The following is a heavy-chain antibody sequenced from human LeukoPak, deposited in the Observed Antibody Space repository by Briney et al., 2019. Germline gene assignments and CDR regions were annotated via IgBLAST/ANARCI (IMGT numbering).Heavy chain of an antibody. CDR2: IYYSEST. V-gene: IGHV4-39*07. CDR1: GGSISSSSYY. D-gene: IGHD4-17*01. Sequence: SETLSLTCTVSGGSISSSSYYWGWIRQPPGKGLEWIGSIYYSESTYYNPSLKSRVTISVDTSKNQFSLKLSSVTAADTAVYYGARARMTTARPYYFDYWGQGTLVTVSS. J-gene: IGHJ4*02. CDR3: ARARMTTARPYYFDY.